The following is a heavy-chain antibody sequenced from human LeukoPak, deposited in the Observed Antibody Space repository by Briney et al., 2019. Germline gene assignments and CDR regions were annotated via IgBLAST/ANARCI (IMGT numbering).Heavy chain of an antibody. Sequence: PGGSLRLSCAASGFTFSSYAMSWVRKAPGKGLEWVSAISGSGGSTYYADSVKGRFTISRDNSKNTLYLQMNSLRAEDTAVYYCAKGSGSSCYSPCDYWGQGILVTVSS. V-gene: IGHV3-23*01. CDR2: ISGSGGST. D-gene: IGHD2-15*01. J-gene: IGHJ4*02. CDR3: AKGSGSSCYSPCDY. CDR1: GFTFSSYA.